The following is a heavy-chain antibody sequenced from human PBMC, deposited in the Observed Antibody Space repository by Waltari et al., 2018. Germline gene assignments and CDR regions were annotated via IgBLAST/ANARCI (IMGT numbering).Heavy chain of an antibody. CDR1: AGSLIGYS. Sequence: QVQLQQWGAGLLKPSATLSLTCGVNAGSLIGYSWAWIRLSPGKGLEWIGEINYSGETDYNPSLKSRVTMTIDTSNNHLSLRLTSVTASDTAIYYCARGSIGSNPLDYWGQGTLVTVSS. CDR3: ARGSIGSNPLDY. V-gene: IGHV4-34*02. D-gene: IGHD2-2*03. J-gene: IGHJ4*02. CDR2: INYSGET.